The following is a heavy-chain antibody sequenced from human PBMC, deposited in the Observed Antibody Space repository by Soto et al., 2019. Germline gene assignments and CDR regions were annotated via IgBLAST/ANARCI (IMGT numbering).Heavy chain of an antibody. CDR2: IYYSGST. CDR1: GASISSFY. J-gene: IGHJ4*02. D-gene: IGHD3-10*01. V-gene: IGHV4-59*01. CDR3: ARKRYYYGSGSYLH. Sequence: SETLSLTCTVSGASISSFYWSWIRQPPGKGLEWIGYIYYSGSTNYNPSLKSRVTISVDTSKNQFSLKLSSVTAADTAVYYCARKRYYYGSGSYLHWGQGTLVTVSS.